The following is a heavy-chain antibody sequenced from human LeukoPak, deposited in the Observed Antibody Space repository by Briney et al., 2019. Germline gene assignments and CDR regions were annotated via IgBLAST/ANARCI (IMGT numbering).Heavy chain of an antibody. CDR3: ARGSVSGSSPH. V-gene: IGHV1-2*02. Sequence: ASVKVSCKASGYTFTGYYIHWVRPAPGQGLEWMGWINPNTGGTNYAQKFQGRVTLTKDTSISTAYMELSRLRSDDTAVYFCARGSVSGSSPHWGQGTLVTVSS. CDR2: INPNTGGT. J-gene: IGHJ4*02. CDR1: GYTFTGYY. D-gene: IGHD6-6*01.